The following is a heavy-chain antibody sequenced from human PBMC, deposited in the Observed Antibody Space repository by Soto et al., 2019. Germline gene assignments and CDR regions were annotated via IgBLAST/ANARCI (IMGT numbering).Heavy chain of an antibody. CDR1: GFTFSSYS. V-gene: IGHV3-21*01. CDR3: ARDRSARGPSDY. J-gene: IGHJ4*02. CDR2: ISSSSSYI. D-gene: IGHD3-10*01. Sequence: EVQLVESGGGLVKPGGSLRLSCAASGFTFSSYSMNWVRQAPGKGLEWVSSISSSSSYIYYADSVKGRFTISRDNAKNSLYLQMNSLRAEDTAVYYCARDRSARGPSDYWGQGTLVTVSS.